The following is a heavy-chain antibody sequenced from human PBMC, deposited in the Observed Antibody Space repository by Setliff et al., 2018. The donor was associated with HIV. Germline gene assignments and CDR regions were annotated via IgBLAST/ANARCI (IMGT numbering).Heavy chain of an antibody. CDR2: IYHSGST. D-gene: IGHD4-17*01. CDR1: GGSIRTGDW. Sequence: PSETCPLTCAVSGGSIRTGDWWSWVRQSPGKGLEWIGYIYHSGSTYYNPSLKSRITISLDMSKNQFSLKLTSVTAADTAVYYCAALTTGYYFDYWGQGTLVTVSS. J-gene: IGHJ4*02. V-gene: IGHV4-4*02. CDR3: AALTTGYYFDY.